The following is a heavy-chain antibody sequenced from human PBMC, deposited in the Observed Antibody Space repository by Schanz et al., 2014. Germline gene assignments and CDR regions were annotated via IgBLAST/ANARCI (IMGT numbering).Heavy chain of an antibody. Sequence: QVQLVQSGAEVKKPGASVKVSCKASGYTFTGYYMHWVRQAPGQGLEWMGRSNPNSGGTNYAQKVQGRGTMTRDTSISTAYMELSRLRSDDTAVYYCASGMVRGVTDYGGQGTLVTVSS. J-gene: IGHJ4*02. V-gene: IGHV1-2*06. D-gene: IGHD3-10*01. CDR3: ASGMVRGVTDY. CDR2: SNPNSGGT. CDR1: GYTFTGYY.